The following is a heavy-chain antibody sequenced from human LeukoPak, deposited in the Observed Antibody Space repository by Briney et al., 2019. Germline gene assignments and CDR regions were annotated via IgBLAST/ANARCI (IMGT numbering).Heavy chain of an antibody. CDR1: GFTFSSYA. Sequence: GGSLRLSCAASGFTFSSYAMSWVRQAPGKGLEWVSAISGSGGSTYYADSVKGRFTISRDNSKNPLYLQMNSLRAEDPAVYYCAKREGRWELLNAFDIWGQGTMVTVSS. J-gene: IGHJ3*02. CDR2: ISGSGGST. V-gene: IGHV3-23*01. CDR3: AKREGRWELLNAFDI. D-gene: IGHD1-26*01.